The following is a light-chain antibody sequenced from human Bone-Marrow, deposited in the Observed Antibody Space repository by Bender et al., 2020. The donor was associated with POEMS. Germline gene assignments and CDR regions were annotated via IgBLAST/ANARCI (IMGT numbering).Light chain of an antibody. J-gene: IGLJ3*02. CDR2: EVS. CDR1: SRDVGNYNL. CDR3: CSYAGSSIWV. V-gene: IGLV2-23*02. Sequence: QSALTQPASVSGSPGQSITISCTGTSRDVGNYNLVSWYQQHPGKVPKLLIYEVSKRPSGVSNRFSGSKSDNTASLTISGLQAEDEADFYCCSYAGSSIWVFGGGTKLTVL.